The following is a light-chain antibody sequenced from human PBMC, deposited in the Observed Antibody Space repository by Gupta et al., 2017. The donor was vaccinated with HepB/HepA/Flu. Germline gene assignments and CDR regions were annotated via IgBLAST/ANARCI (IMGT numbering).Light chain of an antibody. V-gene: IGLV2-23*02. Sequence: QSAMTQPASVFGSPGQSITITCTGTSSDVGSYNLVSWYQQHPGKAPKLMIYEVSKRPSGVSKRFSGSKAGNAASLTISGLQAEDEADDYCCSYAGSITYVVFGGGTKRTVL. CDR3: CSYAGSITYVV. CDR1: SSDVGSYNL. CDR2: EVS. J-gene: IGLJ2*01.